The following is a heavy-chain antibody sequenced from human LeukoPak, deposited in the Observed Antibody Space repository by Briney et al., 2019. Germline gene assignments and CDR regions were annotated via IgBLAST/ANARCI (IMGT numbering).Heavy chain of an antibody. D-gene: IGHD3-22*01. V-gene: IGHV3-9*01. CDR3: AKGHYYDSSGYYQADYFDY. Sequence: HPGGSLRLSRAASGFTFHYYAMHWVRQAPGKGLAWVSGISWNSGSIGYADSVKGRFTISRDNAKNSLYLQMNSLRAEDTALYYCAKGHYYDSSGYYQADYFDYWGQGTLVTVSS. CDR2: ISWNSGSI. CDR1: GFTFHYYA. J-gene: IGHJ4*02.